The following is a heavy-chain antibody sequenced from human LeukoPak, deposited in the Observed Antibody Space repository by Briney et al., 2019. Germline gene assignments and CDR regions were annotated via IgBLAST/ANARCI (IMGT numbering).Heavy chain of an antibody. CDR3: ARSGAGSISYYYDSSGYYDY. CDR1: GYTFTGYY. V-gene: IGHV1-2*06. CDR2: INPNSGGT. Sequence: ASVKVSCKASGYTFTGYYMHWVRQAPGQGLEWMGRINPNSGGTNYAQKFQGRVTMTRDTSISTAYMELSRLRSDDTAVYYCARSGAGSISYYYDSSGYYDYWGQGTLVTVSS. D-gene: IGHD3-22*01. J-gene: IGHJ4*02.